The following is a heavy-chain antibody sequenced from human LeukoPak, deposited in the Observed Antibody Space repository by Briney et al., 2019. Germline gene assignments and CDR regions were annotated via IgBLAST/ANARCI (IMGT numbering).Heavy chain of an antibody. D-gene: IGHD1-26*01. CDR3: AKDRRWELLDY. V-gene: IGHV3-30*02. CDR1: GFTFSSFD. Sequence: PGGSLRLSCAASGFTFSSFDMHWVRQAPGKGLEWVAFIRYDGSYKYYADSVKGRFTISRDNPKNTLYLQMNSLRAEDTAVYYCAKDRRWELLDYWGQGTLVTVSS. CDR2: IRYDGSYK. J-gene: IGHJ4*02.